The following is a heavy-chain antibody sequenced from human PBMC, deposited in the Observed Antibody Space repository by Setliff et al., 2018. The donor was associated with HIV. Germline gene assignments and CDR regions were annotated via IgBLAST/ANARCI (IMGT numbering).Heavy chain of an antibody. J-gene: IGHJ4*02. D-gene: IGHD2-21*02. CDR3: ATLDPSGGNFLAY. CDR2: IHASGKT. V-gene: IGHV4-4*09. CDR1: GDTDFY. Sequence: SETLSLTCTVSGDTDFYWNWIRQPPGKGLEWIGYIHASGKTNYDPSLKSRVTISLDTSKMQFSLHLTSVTAADTAVYYCATLDPSGGNFLAYWGQGTLVTVSS.